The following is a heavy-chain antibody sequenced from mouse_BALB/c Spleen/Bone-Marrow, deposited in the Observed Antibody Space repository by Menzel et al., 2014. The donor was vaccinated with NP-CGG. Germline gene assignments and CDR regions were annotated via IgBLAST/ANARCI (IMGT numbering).Heavy chain of an antibody. J-gene: IGHJ1*01. D-gene: IGHD1-1*01. CDR1: GYSFTIYW. Sequence: EVKLMESGTVLARPGASVKMSCKASGYSFTIYWMHWVKQRPGQGLEWIGAIYPGNSDTSYNQKFKGKAKLTAVTSASTAYMELSSLTNEDSAVYYCTGFGSTYDWYFDVWGAGTTVTVSS. V-gene: IGHV1-5*01. CDR3: TGFGSTYDWYFDV. CDR2: IYPGNSDT.